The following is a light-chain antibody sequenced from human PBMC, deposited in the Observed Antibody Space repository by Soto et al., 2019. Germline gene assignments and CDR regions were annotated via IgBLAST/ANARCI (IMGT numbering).Light chain of an antibody. J-gene: IGLJ1*01. Sequence: LTQPASVSGSPGQSITISCTGTSSDVGGYNYVSWYQQHPGKAPKLMIYDVSNRPSGVSNRFSGSKSGNTASLTISGLQAEDEADYYCSSYTSSLYDFGTGTKVTVL. CDR2: DVS. CDR1: SSDVGGYNY. V-gene: IGLV2-14*01. CDR3: SSYTSSLYD.